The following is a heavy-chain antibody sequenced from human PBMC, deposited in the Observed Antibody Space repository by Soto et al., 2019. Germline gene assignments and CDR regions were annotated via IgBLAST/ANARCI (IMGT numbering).Heavy chain of an antibody. CDR2: IIPIFGTA. D-gene: IGHD3-3*01. J-gene: IGHJ5*02. CDR3: ARDTDRDYDFWGEFDP. V-gene: IGHV1-69*12. Sequence: QVQLVQSGAEVKKPGSSVKVSCKASGGTFSSYAISWVRQAPGQGLEWMGGIIPIFGTANYAQKFQGRVTITADESTSTAYMELSSLRSEDTVVYYCARDTDRDYDFWGEFDPWGQGTLVTVSS. CDR1: GGTFSSYA.